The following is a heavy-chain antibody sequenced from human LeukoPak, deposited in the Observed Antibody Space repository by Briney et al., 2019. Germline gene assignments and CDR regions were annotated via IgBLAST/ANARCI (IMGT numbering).Heavy chain of an antibody. V-gene: IGHV1-2*04. CDR2: INPNSGGT. J-gene: IGHJ4*02. CDR3: ARDLGSSHGSYYEGEVDY. D-gene: IGHD1-26*01. CDR1: GYTFTGYY. Sequence: ASVKVSCKASGYTFTGYYMHWARQAPGQGLEWMGWINPNSGGTNYAQKFQGWVTMTRDASISTAYMELSRLRSDDTAVYYCARDLGSSHGSYYEGEVDYWGQGTLVTVSS.